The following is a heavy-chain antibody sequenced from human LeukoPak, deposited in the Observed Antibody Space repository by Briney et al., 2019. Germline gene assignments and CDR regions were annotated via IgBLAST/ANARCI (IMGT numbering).Heavy chain of an antibody. CDR2: INWNGGST. J-gene: IGHJ3*02. CDR3: AKDLMASGISYAFDI. Sequence: GGSLRLSCTASGFTFGDYAMSWVRQAPGKGLEWVSGINWNGGSTGYADSVKGRFAISRDNAKNSLYLQMNSLRAEDTALYYCAKDLMASGISYAFDIWGQGTMVTVSS. D-gene: IGHD3-10*01. CDR1: GFTFGDYA. V-gene: IGHV3-20*04.